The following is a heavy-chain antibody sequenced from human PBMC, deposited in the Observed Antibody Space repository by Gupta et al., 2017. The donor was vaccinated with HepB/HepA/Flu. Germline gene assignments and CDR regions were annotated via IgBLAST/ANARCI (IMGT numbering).Heavy chain of an antibody. CDR2: INPNSGGT. J-gene: IGHJ5*02. CDR1: GYTFTGYY. D-gene: IGHD2-2*01. CDR3: ARVIYCSSTSCGNWFDP. Sequence: QVPLVQSGAEVKKPGASVKVSCKASGYTFTGYYMHWVRQAPGQGLEWMGWINPNSGGTNYAQKFQGRVTMTRDTSISTAYMELSRLRSDDTAVYYCARVIYCSSTSCGNWFDPWGQGTLVTVSS. V-gene: IGHV1-2*02.